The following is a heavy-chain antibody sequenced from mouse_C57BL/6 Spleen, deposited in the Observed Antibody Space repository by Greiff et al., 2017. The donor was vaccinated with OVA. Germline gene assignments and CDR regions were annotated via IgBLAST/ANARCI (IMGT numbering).Heavy chain of an antibody. V-gene: IGHV1-61*01. CDR1: GYTFTSYW. D-gene: IGHD2-12*01. CDR2: IYPSDSET. Sequence: QVQLKQPGAELVRPGSSVKLSCKASGYTFTSYWMAWVKQRPGQGLEWIGNIYPSDSETHYNQKFKDKATLTVDKSSSTAYMQLSSLTSEDSAVYYCARPSYEGPFAYWGQGTLVTVSA. CDR3: ARPSYEGPFAY. J-gene: IGHJ3*01.